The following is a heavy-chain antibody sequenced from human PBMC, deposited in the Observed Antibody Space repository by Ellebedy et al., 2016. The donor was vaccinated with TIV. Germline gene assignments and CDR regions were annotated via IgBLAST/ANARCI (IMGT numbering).Heavy chain of an antibody. Sequence: AASVKVSCKASGYTFSSYGISWVRQAPGQGLEWVGWTSAYNANTHYAEKFQGRVTVTTDTSTSTAYMELRSLRSDDTAVYYCARGGYGRWVDYWGQGTLVTVSS. CDR3: ARGGYGRWVDY. J-gene: IGHJ4*02. CDR1: GYTFSSYG. V-gene: IGHV1-18*04. CDR2: TSAYNANT. D-gene: IGHD3-16*01.